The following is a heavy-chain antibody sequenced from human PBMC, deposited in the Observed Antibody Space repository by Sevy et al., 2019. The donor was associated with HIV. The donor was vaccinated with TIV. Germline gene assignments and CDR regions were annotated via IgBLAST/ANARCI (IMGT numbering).Heavy chain of an antibody. Sequence: GGSLRLSCAASGFTFSSYSMNWVRQAPGKGLEWVSYISSSSSTIYYADSVKGRFTISRDNAKNSRYLQMNSLRDEETAVYYCARVSLGLGYYYYYMDVWGKGTTVTVSS. V-gene: IGHV3-48*02. CDR3: ARVSLGLGYYYYYMDV. D-gene: IGHD3-16*01. J-gene: IGHJ6*03. CDR2: ISSSSSTI. CDR1: GFTFSSYS.